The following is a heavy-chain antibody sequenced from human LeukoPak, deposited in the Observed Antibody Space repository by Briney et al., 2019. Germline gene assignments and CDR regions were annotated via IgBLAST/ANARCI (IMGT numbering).Heavy chain of an antibody. Sequence: GGSLRLSCAASGFTFSSYDMHWVHQATGKGLEWVSAIGTAGDTYYPGSVKGRFTISRDNSKNTLYLQMNSLRADDTAVYYCAKPLHYYHSNAAWYFDLWGRGTLVTVSS. CDR1: GFTFSSYD. CDR3: AKPLHYYHSNAAWYFDL. D-gene: IGHD3-22*01. J-gene: IGHJ2*01. V-gene: IGHV3-13*01. CDR2: IGTAGDT.